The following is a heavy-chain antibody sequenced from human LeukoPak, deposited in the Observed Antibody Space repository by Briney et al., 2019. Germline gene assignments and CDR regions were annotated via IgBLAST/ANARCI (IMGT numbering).Heavy chain of an antibody. D-gene: IGHD3-3*01. CDR3: HSRITIFGVARGGYFDY. J-gene: IGHJ4*02. CDR1: GGSISSSSYY. Sequence: SETLSLTCTVSGGSISSSSYYWGWIRQPPGKGLEWIGGISYRGSTFYNPSLKSRVTISLDTSKNQFSLKLSSVTAADTAVYYCHSRITIFGVARGGYFDYWGQGTLVTVSS. CDR2: ISYRGST. V-gene: IGHV4-39*01.